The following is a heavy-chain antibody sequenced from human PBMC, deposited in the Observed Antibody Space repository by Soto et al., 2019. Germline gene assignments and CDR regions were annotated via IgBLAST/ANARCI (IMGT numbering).Heavy chain of an antibody. D-gene: IGHD3-3*01. CDR3: AQNLPIYGLRRERGNWFGP. J-gene: IGHJ5*02. CDR1: GFSLSTTGVG. Sequence: QITLKESGPALVRPTQTLTLTCTFSGFSLSTTGVGVGWIRQPPGKALEWLALIYWYDDKRYSPSLKSRHTITKSTPKNEMILKITNLALVHRPKDYRAQNLPIYGLRRERGNWFGPWGEGTLLTVSS. V-gene: IGHV2-5*01. CDR2: IYWYDDK.